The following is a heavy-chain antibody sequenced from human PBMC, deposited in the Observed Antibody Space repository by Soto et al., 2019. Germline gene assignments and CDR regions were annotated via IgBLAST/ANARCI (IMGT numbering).Heavy chain of an antibody. CDR2: IYYSGST. CDR3: ARVDSSSWYGGVYYYYGTDV. V-gene: IGHV4-59*01. J-gene: IGHJ6*02. CDR1: GGSISSYY. Sequence: SETLSLTCTVSGGSISSYYWSWIRQPPGKGLEWIGYIYYSGSTNYNPSLKSRVTISVDTSKNQFSLKLSSVTAAGTAVYYCARVDSSSWYGGVYYYYGTDVWGQGTTVTVSS. D-gene: IGHD6-13*01.